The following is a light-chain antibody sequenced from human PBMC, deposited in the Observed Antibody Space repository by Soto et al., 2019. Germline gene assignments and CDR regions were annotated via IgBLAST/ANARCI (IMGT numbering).Light chain of an antibody. CDR1: SSDVGSYDL. CDR2: EAS. J-gene: IGLJ3*02. Sequence: QSVLTQPASVPGSPGQSITISCTGTSSDVGSYDLVSWYQQHPGKAPKLMIYEASKRPSGVSNRFSGSQSGNTASLTISGLQAEDESEYYCCSYAGSGTWVFGGGTKLTVL. CDR3: CSYAGSGTWV. V-gene: IGLV2-23*01.